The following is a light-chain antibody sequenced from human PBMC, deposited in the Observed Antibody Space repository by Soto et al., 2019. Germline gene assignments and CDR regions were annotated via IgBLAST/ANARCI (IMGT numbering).Light chain of an antibody. CDR1: RGISSY. V-gene: IGKV1-9*01. CDR2: SAS. Sequence: IQLTQSPSSLSASVGDRVTITCPASRGISSYLAWYQQKPGKAPKLLVYSASTLQSGVPSRFSGSGSGPDFTLTISSLQPEDSATYFCQQLNSYPQTFGQGTRLQI. J-gene: IGKJ5*01. CDR3: QQLNSYPQT.